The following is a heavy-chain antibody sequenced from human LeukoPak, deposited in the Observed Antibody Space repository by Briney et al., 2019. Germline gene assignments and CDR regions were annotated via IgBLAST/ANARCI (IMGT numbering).Heavy chain of an antibody. CDR1: GYTFTSYA. D-gene: IGHD1-26*01. J-gene: IGHJ4*02. V-gene: IGHV1-2*02. Sequence: ASVKVSCKASGYTFTSYAMNWVRQAPGQGLEWMGWINPNSGGTNYAQKFQGRVTMTRDTSISTAYMELSRLRSDDTAVYYCAREWDSGSYGWFRYWGQGTLVTVSS. CDR3: AREWDSGSYGWFRY. CDR2: INPNSGGT.